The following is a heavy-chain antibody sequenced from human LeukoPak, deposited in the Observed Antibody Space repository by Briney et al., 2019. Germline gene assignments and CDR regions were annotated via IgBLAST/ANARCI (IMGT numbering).Heavy chain of an antibody. D-gene: IGHD4-17*01. J-gene: IGHJ6*02. V-gene: IGHV3-9*01. CDR2: ILWNGGET. CDR1: GFTFDDYA. Sequence: GGSLRLSCAASGFTFDDYAMHWVRQAPGKGLEWVSGILWNGGETGYADSVKGRFTISRDKVKNFLYLQMNSLRVEDTALYFCTRDMRPGGADVWGQGATVTVSS. CDR3: TRDMRPGGADV.